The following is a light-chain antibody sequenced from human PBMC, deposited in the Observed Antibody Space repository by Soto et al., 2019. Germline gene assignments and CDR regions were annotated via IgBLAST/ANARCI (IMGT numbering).Light chain of an antibody. CDR2: GAS. CDR1: QIVSRI. CDR3: QQYDKWPPT. J-gene: IGKJ1*01. Sequence: EIVMTQSPATLSLSPGERCTLSCMASQIVSRILAWYQQKPGQAPRLLIYGASTRATGIPVRFSGSGSGTEFTLTISSLQSEDFAVYYCQQYDKWPPTVGPGTQVDIK. V-gene: IGKV3-15*01.